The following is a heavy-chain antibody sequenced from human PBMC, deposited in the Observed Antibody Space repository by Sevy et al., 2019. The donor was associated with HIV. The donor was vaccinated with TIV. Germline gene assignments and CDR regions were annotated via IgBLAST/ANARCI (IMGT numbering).Heavy chain of an antibody. Sequence: GGSLRLSCAASGFTFSSYAMHWVRQAPGKGLEWVAVISYDGSNKYYADSVKGRFTISRDNSKNTLYLQMNSLRAEDTAVYYCGSDALAAEGGGCRYWGQGSLVTFSS. J-gene: IGHJ4*02. V-gene: IGHV3-30-3*01. CDR2: ISYDGSNK. CDR1: GFTFSSYA. D-gene: IGHD6-13*01. CDR3: GSDALAAEGGGCRY.